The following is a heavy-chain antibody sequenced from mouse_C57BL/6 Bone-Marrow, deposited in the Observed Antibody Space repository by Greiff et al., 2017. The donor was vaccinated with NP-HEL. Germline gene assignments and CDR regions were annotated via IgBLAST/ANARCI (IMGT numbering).Heavy chain of an antibody. V-gene: IGHV5-6*01. J-gene: IGHJ4*01. CDR1: GFTFSSYG. CDR3: ARQGGGAMDY. CDR2: ISSGGSYT. D-gene: IGHD1-1*02. Sequence: EVKLMESGGDLVKPGGSLKLSCAASGFTFSSYGMSWVRQTPDKRLEWVATISSGGSYTYYPDSVKGRFTISRDNAKNTLYLQMSSLKSEDTAMYDCARQGGGAMDYWGQGTSVTVSS.